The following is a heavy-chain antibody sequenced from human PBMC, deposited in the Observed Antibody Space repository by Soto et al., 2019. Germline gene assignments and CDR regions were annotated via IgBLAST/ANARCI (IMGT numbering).Heavy chain of an antibody. CDR2: INAGNGNT. J-gene: IGHJ3*02. V-gene: IGHV1-3*01. Sequence: SVKVSCKASGYTFTSYAMHWVRQAPGQRLEWMGWINAGNGNTKYSQKFQGRVTITRDTSASTAYMELSSLRSEDTAVYYCARDQTVGDGYNFAFDIWGQGTMLTVSS. D-gene: IGHD5-12*01. CDR3: ARDQTVGDGYNFAFDI. CDR1: GYTFTSYA.